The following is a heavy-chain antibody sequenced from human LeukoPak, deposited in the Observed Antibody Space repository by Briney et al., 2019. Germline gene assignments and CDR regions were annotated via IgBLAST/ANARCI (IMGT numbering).Heavy chain of an antibody. CDR3: ARLREQFVRFNYYYMDV. J-gene: IGHJ6*03. Sequence: GESLKISCKGSGYNFTSYWIDWVRQMPGKGLEWMGIIYPGDSDTRYSPSFQGQVTISADKSISTAYLQWSSLKASDTAMYYCARLREQFVRFNYYYMDVWGKGTTVTVSS. CDR1: GYNFTSYW. D-gene: IGHD6-6*01. V-gene: IGHV5-51*01. CDR2: IYPGDSDT.